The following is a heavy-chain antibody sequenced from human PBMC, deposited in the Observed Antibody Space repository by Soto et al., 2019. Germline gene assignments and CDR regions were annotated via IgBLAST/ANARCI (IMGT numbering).Heavy chain of an antibody. CDR2: INPNSGGT. D-gene: IGHD3-22*01. J-gene: IGHJ4*02. CDR3: ARGSPVDCYDSSGYFEC. Sequence: ASVKVSCKASGYTFTGYYMHWVRQAPGQGLEWMGWINPNSGGTNYAQKFQGWVTMTRDTSISTAYIELSRLRSDGTAVYYCARGSPVDCYDSSGYFECCGQVTLITVCS. V-gene: IGHV1-2*04. CDR1: GYTFTGYY.